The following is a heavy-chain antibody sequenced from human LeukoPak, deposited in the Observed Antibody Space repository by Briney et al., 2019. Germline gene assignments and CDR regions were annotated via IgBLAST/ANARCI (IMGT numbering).Heavy chain of an antibody. CDR1: GFTFSSYW. D-gene: IGHD5-24*01. Sequence: GGSLRLSCAASGFTFSSYWMTWVRQAPGKGLEWVANIKQDGSKKSYVDSVKGRFTISRDNAKNSLYLQMNSLRAEDTAIYYCTRVGYIDEGIDYWGQGALVTVSS. V-gene: IGHV3-7*04. J-gene: IGHJ4*02. CDR2: IKQDGSKK. CDR3: TRVGYIDEGIDY.